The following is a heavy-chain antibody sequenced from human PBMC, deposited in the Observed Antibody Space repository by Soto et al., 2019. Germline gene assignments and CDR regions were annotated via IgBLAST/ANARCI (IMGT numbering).Heavy chain of an antibody. Sequence: SETLSLTCTVSAGSMSSNYWRWIRQPPGKGLEWIGYIYNSGNTNYNPSLKSRVTISVDTSKNQFSLKLSSVTAADTAVYYCARDQEGSSGNYFDYWGQGTLVTVS. CDR3: ARDQEGSSGNYFDY. V-gene: IGHV4-59*01. D-gene: IGHD3-22*01. CDR2: IYNSGNT. J-gene: IGHJ4*02. CDR1: AGSMSSNY.